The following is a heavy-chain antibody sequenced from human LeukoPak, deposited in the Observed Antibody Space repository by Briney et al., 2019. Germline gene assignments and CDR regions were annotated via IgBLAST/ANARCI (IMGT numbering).Heavy chain of an antibody. CDR2: IYYSGST. V-gene: IGHV4-39*01. CDR1: GGSISATSNY. J-gene: IGHJ3*02. D-gene: IGHD5-18*01. CDR3: ARRRGDGYSYGVRDAFDM. Sequence: SETLSLTCTVSGGSISATSNYWGRIRQPPRKGLEWIGTIYYSGSTYYNPSLKSRVTISVDTSKNQFSLKLSSVTAADTAVFYCARRRGDGYSYGVRDAFDMWGQGTMVTVSS.